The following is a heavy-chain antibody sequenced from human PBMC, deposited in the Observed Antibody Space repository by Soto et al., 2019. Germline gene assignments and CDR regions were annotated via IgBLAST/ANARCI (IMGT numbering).Heavy chain of an antibody. CDR3: FDP. CDR1: GGSISSGGYS. J-gene: IGHJ5*02. V-gene: IGHV4-61*08. CDR2: VYHSGTT. Sequence: SETLSLTCAVSGGSISSGGYSWSWIRQSPGKGPEWIGYVYHSGTTNYNPSLKSRVTISLDTSKNQFSLKLSAVTTADTAVYYWFDPWGQGTLVTVSS.